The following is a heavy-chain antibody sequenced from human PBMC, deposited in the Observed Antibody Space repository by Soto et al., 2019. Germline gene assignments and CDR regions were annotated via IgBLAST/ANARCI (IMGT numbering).Heavy chain of an antibody. V-gene: IGHV3-23*01. CDR1: GFTFSSYA. Sequence: EVQLLESGGGLVQPGGSLRLSCAASGFTFSSYAMSWVRQAPGKGLEWVSAISGSGGSTYYADSVKGRFTISRDNSKNTLYLQMNSLRAEDTVVYYCAKATTPPLIVVVVAATWYFDLWGRGTLVTVSS. J-gene: IGHJ2*01. CDR3: AKATTPPLIVVVVAATWYFDL. CDR2: ISGSGGST. D-gene: IGHD2-15*01.